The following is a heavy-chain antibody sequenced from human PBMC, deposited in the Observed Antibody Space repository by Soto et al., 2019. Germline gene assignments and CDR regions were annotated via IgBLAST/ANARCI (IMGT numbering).Heavy chain of an antibody. V-gene: IGHV4-31*03. CDR1: GGSISSGGYY. CDR2: IYYSGST. Sequence: SETLSLTCTVSGGSISSGGYYWSWIRQHPGKGLEWIGYIYYSGSTYYNPSLKSRVTISVDTSKNQFSLKLSSVTAADTAVYYCARGGISGHVFDYWGQGTLVTVSS. CDR3: ARGGISGHVFDY. D-gene: IGHD3-16*01. J-gene: IGHJ4*02.